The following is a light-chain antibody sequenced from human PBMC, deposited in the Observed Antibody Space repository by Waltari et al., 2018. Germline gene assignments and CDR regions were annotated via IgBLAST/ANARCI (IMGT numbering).Light chain of an antibody. CDR2: GAS. Sequence: IVMTQSPVILSVSPGERVTLSCRASQSISSDLAWYQQKPGQAPRPLISGASSRATEIPARFSGSGSGTEFTLTISSLQSEDFAVYYCQQYNNWVTFGQGTRVEVK. CDR1: QSISSD. J-gene: IGKJ1*01. V-gene: IGKV3-15*01. CDR3: QQYNNWVT.